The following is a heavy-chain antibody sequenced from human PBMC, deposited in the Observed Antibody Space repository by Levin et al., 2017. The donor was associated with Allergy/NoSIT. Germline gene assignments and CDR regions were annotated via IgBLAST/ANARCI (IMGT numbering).Heavy chain of an antibody. CDR1: GGSFSGYY. Sequence: SQTLSLTCAVYGGSFSGYYWSWIRQPPGKGLEWIGEINHSGSTNYNPSLKSRVTISVDTSKNQFSLKLSSVTAADTAVYYCASIPPRGIAVHAGFDPWGQGTLVTVSS. V-gene: IGHV4-34*01. CDR2: INHSGST. D-gene: IGHD6-19*01. CDR3: ASIPPRGIAVHAGFDP. J-gene: IGHJ5*02.